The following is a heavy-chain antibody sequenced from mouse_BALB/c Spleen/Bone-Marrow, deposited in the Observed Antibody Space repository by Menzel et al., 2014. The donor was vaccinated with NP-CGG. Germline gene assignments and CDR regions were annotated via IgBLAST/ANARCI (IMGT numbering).Heavy chain of an antibody. Sequence: VQLQQSGAELVKPGASVKLSCTASGFNIKDTYMHWVKQRPEQGLEWIGRIDPANGNTKYDPKFQGKATITADTSSNTAYLQLSSLTSEDTAVYYCARYYYGYYFDYWGQGTTLTVTS. CDR3: ARYYYGYYFDY. D-gene: IGHD1-2*01. V-gene: IGHV14-3*02. CDR1: GFNIKDTY. J-gene: IGHJ2*01. CDR2: IDPANGNT.